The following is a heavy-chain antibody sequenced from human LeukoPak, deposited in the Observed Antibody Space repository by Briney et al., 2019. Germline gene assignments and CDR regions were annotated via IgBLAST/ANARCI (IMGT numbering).Heavy chain of an antibody. CDR3: ATSEGY. V-gene: IGHV3-7*03. CDR1: GFTLNTHW. CDR2: IKQDGRDT. J-gene: IGHJ4*02. Sequence: PGGSLRLSCAASGFTLNTHWMSWVRQAPGQGLEWVANIKQDGRDTYYVDSVKGRFTISRDNAKNSLNLQMNSLRAEDTAMYYCATSEGYWGQGTLVTVSS.